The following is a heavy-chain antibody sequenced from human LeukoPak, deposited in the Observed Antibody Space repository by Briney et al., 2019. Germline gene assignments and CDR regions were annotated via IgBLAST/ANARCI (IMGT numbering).Heavy chain of an antibody. Sequence: ASVKVSCKASGYTFTSYGISWVRQAPGQGLEWMGWISAYNGNTNYAQKLQGRVTMTTDTSTSTAYMELRSLRSDDTAVYNCARFPRATPGAGGAYYWGQGTLSPSPQ. CDR3: ARFPRATPGAGGAYY. CDR2: ISAYNGNT. V-gene: IGHV1-18*01. CDR1: GYTFTSYG. J-gene: IGHJ4*02. D-gene: IGHD5-12*01.